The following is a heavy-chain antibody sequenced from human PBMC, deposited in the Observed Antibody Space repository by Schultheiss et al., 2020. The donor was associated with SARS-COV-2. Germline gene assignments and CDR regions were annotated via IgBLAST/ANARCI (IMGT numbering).Heavy chain of an antibody. J-gene: IGHJ3*02. V-gene: IGHV3-64D*06. Sequence: GGSLRLSCSASGFTFSSYAMHWVRQAPGKGLEYVSAISSNGGSTYYADSVKGRFTISRDNSKNTLYLQMSSLRAEDTAVYYCAISVGYSYGLLGAFDIWGQGTMVTVSS. CDR2: ISSNGGST. D-gene: IGHD5-18*01. CDR1: GFTFSSYA. CDR3: AISVGYSYGLLGAFDI.